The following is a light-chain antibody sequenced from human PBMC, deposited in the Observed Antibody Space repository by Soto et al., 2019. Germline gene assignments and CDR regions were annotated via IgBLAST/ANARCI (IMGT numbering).Light chain of an antibody. CDR1: SSDVGGYNY. CDR2: DVS. J-gene: IGLJ3*02. V-gene: IGLV2-14*01. CDR3: SSYPGSSTEV. Sequence: QSVLTQPASVSGSPGQSITISCTGTSSDVGGYNYVSWYQQHPGKAPKLVISDVSNRPSGGSNRFSGSKSANTASLTISGLQAEYEADYYCSSYPGSSTEVFGEWTKVTVL.